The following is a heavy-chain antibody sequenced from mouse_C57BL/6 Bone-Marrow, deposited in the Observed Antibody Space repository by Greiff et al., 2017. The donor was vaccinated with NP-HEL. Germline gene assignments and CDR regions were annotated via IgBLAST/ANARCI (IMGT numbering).Heavy chain of an antibody. J-gene: IGHJ3*01. CDR1: GFSLTSYG. V-gene: IGHV2-2*01. CDR3: ARNFGHYGNPFAY. CDR2: IWSGGST. D-gene: IGHD2-1*01. Sequence: QVQLKESGPGLVQPSQSLSITCTVSGFSLTSYGVHWVRQSPGKGLEWLGVIWSGGSTDYNAAFISRLSISKDNSKSQVFFKMNSLQADDTAIYYCARNFGHYGNPFAYWGQGTLVTVSA.